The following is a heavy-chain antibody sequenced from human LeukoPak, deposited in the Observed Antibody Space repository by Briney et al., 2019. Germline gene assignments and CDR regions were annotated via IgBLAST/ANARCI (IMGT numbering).Heavy chain of an antibody. CDR1: GGSISSSSYY. V-gene: IGHV4-39*01. CDR2: TYYSGST. Sequence: PSETLSLTCTVSGGSISSSSYYWGWIRQPPGKGLEWIGSTYYSGSTYYNPSLKSRVTISVDTSKNQFSLKLSSVTAADTAVYYCASPRTYSSGRDAFDIWGQGTMVTVSS. J-gene: IGHJ3*02. D-gene: IGHD6-19*01. CDR3: ASPRTYSSGRDAFDI.